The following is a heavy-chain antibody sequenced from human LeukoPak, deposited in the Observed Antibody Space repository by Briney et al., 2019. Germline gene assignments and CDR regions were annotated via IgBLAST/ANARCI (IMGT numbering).Heavy chain of an antibody. D-gene: IGHD3-22*01. CDR2: IYTSGST. V-gene: IGHV4-61*02. Sequence: SQTLSLTCTVSGGSISSGSYYWSWIRQPAGKGLEWIGRIYTSGSTNYNPSLKSRVTISVDTSKNQFSLKLSSVPAADTAVYYCARGGKDSSGPSPFTTRGQFDYWGQGTLVTVSS. CDR1: GGSISSGSYY. J-gene: IGHJ4*02. CDR3: ARGGKDSSGPSPFTTRGQFDY.